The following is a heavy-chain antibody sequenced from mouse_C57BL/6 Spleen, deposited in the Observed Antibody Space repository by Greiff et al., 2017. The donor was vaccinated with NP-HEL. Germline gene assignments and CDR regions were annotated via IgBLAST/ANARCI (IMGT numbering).Heavy chain of an antibody. D-gene: IGHD1-1*02. CDR3: ARRGIWEGYAMDY. V-gene: IGHV1-39*01. CDR1: GYSFTDYN. J-gene: IGHJ4*01. Sequence: VQLQQSGPELVKPGASVKISCKASGYSFTDYNMNWVKQSNGKSLEWIGVINPNYGTTNYNQKFKGKATLTVDQSSSTSYMQLNSLTSEDSAVYYCARRGIWEGYAMDYWGKGTSVTVSS. CDR2: INPNYGTT.